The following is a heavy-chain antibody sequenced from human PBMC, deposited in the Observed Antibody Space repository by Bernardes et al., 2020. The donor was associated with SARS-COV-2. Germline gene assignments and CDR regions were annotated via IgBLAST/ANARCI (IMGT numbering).Heavy chain of an antibody. Sequence: GGSLRLSCAASGFTFSSHAMAWVRQAPGKGLEWVSAIGGAGGSTSYVDSVKGRFTISRDNSKSTLYLQMNSLRAEDTAVYYCARDVVGKEDLWGQGTLVTVSS. CDR2: IGGAGGST. V-gene: IGHV3-23*01. CDR1: GFTFSSHA. D-gene: IGHD2-15*01. J-gene: IGHJ5*02. CDR3: ARDVVGKEDL.